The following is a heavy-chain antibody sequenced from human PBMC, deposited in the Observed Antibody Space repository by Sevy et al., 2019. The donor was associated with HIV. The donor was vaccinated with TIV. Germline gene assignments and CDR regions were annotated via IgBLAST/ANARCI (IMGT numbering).Heavy chain of an antibody. J-gene: IGHJ3*02. CDR3: AGGVTDYYGWGSYYKMSDSAFDI. Sequence: GGSLRLSCAASGFTFSSYAMHWVRQAPGKGLEWVAVISYDGSNKYYADSVKGRFTISRDNSKNTLYLQLNSLRAEDTAVYYCAGGVTDYYGWGSYYKMSDSAFDIWGQGTMVTVSS. CDR2: ISYDGSNK. V-gene: IGHV3-30-3*01. CDR1: GFTFSSYA. D-gene: IGHD3-10*01.